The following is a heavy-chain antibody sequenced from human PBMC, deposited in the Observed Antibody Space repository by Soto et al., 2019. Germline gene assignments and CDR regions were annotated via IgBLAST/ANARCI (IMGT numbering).Heavy chain of an antibody. CDR2: IYPSDSDT. CDR1: GYNLAGYW. D-gene: IGHD3-3*01. Sequence: GESLKISCKGSGYNLAGYWIAWVRQMPGKGLGLMGIIYPSDSDTRYRPSFQGQVTISADKSISSAYLQWSSLRASDTAMYYCARGGVSTRTFDYWGQGTPVTVSS. CDR3: ARGGVSTRTFDY. V-gene: IGHV5-51*01. J-gene: IGHJ4*02.